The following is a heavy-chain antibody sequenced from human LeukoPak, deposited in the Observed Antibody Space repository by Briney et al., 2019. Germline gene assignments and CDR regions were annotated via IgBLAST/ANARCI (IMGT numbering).Heavy chain of an antibody. CDR3: ARSLTGDPQDY. J-gene: IGHJ4*02. CDR1: GGSISSSSYY. D-gene: IGHD3-10*01. Sequence: SETLSLTCTVSGGSISSSSYYWGWIRQPPGKGLEWIGEIHHSGSTDYNPSLKSRVTISVDKSKNQFSRKLSSVTAADTAVYYCARSLTGDPQDYWGQGTLVTVSS. V-gene: IGHV4-39*07. CDR2: IHHSGST.